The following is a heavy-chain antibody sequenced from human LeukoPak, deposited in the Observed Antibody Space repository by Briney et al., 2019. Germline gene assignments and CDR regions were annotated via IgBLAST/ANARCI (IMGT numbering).Heavy chain of an antibody. CDR1: GGSISSYY. CDR3: ASSSGWYLDFDY. V-gene: IGHV4-59*01. D-gene: IGHD6-19*01. CDR2: IYYSGST. J-gene: IGHJ4*02. Sequence: TSDTLSLTGTVSGGSISSYYWSWIQQPPGKGLEWIGYIYYSGSTNYNPSLKSRVTISVDTSKNQFSLKLSSVTAADTAVYYCASSSGWYLDFDYWGQGTLVTVSS.